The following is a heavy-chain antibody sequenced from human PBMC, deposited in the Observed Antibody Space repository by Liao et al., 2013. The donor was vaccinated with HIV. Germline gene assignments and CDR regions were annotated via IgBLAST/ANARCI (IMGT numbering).Heavy chain of an antibody. J-gene: IGHJ5*02. Sequence: QVQLQESGPGLVKPSETLSLTCTVSGGSISSSYWSWIRQPAGKGLEWIGRIYTSGSTNYNPSLKSRVTMSVDTSKNQFSLKLSSVTAADTAVYYCARVDQYYDYWRGYENWFDPWGQGTLVTVSS. D-gene: IGHD3-3*01. V-gene: IGHV4-4*07. CDR3: ARVDQYYDYWRGYENWFDP. CDR1: GGSISSSY. CDR2: IYTSGST.